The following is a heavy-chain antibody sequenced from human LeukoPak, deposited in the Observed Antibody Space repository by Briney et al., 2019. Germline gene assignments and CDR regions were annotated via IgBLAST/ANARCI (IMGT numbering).Heavy chain of an antibody. CDR2: INGDGTTT. CDR1: GFTFSPYW. CDR3: ARGTALQDY. D-gene: IGHD2/OR15-2a*01. V-gene: IGHV3-74*01. J-gene: IGHJ4*02. Sequence: GGSLRLSCAASGFTFSPYWMHWVRQAPGKGLVWVSHINGDGTTTTYADSVKGRFTISRDNAQNTLYLQMNSLRAEDTAVYYCARGTALQDYWGQRTLVTVSS.